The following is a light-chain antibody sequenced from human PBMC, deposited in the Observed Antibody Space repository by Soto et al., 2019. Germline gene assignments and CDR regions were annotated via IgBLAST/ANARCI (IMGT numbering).Light chain of an antibody. Sequence: DIQMTQTPSSVSASVGDRVTITCRASEDISYWVAWYQQKPGKAPKLLIHAASSLHSGVPSRFSGSGSGTDFTLTITRLQPEDFATYYCQQANSFPYTFGQGTKVDMK. CDR1: EDISYW. CDR3: QQANSFPYT. CDR2: AAS. J-gene: IGKJ2*01. V-gene: IGKV1D-12*01.